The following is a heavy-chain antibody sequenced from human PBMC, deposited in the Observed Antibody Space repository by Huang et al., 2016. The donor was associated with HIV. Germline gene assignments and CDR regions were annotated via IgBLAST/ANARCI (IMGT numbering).Heavy chain of an antibody. CDR2: ISYEGSNK. V-gene: IGHV3-30-3*01. D-gene: IGHD3-22*01. CDR1: GFTFSGYA. Sequence: QVQLVESGGGVAQPGRSLRLSCAASGFTFSGYALQGVRQEPGKGLWLLAFISYEGSNKHYADAVKGRFTISRDNSKNTLYLQMNSLRAEDTAVYYCARDGLVSNYYYDSSGYYLGDAFDIWGQGTMVTVSS. CDR3: ARDGLVSNYYYDSSGYYLGDAFDI. J-gene: IGHJ3*02.